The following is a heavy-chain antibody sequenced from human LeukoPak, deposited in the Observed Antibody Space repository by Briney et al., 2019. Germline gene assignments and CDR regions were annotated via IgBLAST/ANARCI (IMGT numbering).Heavy chain of an antibody. CDR3: ANGYYDFWSGYYRSVRYYYYYMDV. Sequence: GASVKVSCKXSGGTFSSYAISWVRQAPRQGLEWMGGIIPISGTANYSQKFQGRVTITADESTSTAYMELSSLRSEDTAVYYCANGYYDFWSGYYRSVRYYYYYMDVWGKGTTVTVSS. CDR2: IIPISGTA. CDR1: GGTFSSYA. V-gene: IGHV1-69*13. D-gene: IGHD3-3*01. J-gene: IGHJ6*03.